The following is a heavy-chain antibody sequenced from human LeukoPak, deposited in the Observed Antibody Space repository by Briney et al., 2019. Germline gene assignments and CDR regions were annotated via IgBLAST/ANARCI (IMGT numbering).Heavy chain of an antibody. CDR3: ARGRRGGGWYWNAFDI. V-gene: IGHV4-34*01. J-gene: IGHJ3*02. CDR2: INHSGST. D-gene: IGHD2-15*01. Sequence: TSETLSLTCAVYGGSFSGYYWSWIRQPPGKGLEWIGEINHSGSTNYNPSLKSRVTISVDTSKNQFSLKLSSVTAADTAVYYCARGRRGGGWYWNAFDIWGQGTMVTVSS. CDR1: GGSFSGYY.